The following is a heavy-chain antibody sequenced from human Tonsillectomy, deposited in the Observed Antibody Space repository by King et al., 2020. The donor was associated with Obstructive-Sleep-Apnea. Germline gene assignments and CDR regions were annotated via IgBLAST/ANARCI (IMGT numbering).Heavy chain of an antibody. D-gene: IGHD1-26*01. V-gene: IGHV3-30*02. J-gene: IGHJ4*02. CDR3: AKGVGLYSGSYLFDY. Sequence: QLVQSGGGVVQPGRSLRLSCAASGFTFSSYGMHWVRQAPGKGLEWVAFIRYDGSNKYYADSVKGRFTISRDNSKNTLYLQMNSLRAEDTAVYYCAKGVGLYSGSYLFDYWGQGTLVTVSS. CDR1: GFTFSSYG. CDR2: IRYDGSNK.